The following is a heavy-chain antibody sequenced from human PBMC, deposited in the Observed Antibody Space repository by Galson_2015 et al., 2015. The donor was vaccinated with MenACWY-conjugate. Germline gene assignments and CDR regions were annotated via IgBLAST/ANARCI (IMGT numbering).Heavy chain of an antibody. D-gene: IGHD1-26*01. CDR3: ARSQWDPTPLSLYYYGMDV. CDR2: INASNGNT. V-gene: IGHV1-3*01. Sequence: SVKVSCKASGYTFTSYYMHWVRQAPGQRLEWMGWINASNGNTKYSQKFQGRVTITRDTSASTAYMELSSLRSEDMAVYYCARSQWDPTPLSLYYYGMDVWVQGTSVTVAS. CDR1: GYTFTSYY. J-gene: IGHJ6*02.